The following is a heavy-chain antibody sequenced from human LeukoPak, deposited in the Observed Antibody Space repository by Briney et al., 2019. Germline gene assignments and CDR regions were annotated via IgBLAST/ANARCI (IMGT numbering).Heavy chain of an antibody. CDR3: ARDRPTGASRLFVVQ. CDR2: MSSGGTYI. J-gene: IGHJ4*02. Sequence: GGSLRLSCAASGFTFSSYGMTWVRQAPGKGLEWVSSMSSGGTYIYYADSVRGRFTISRDNAKNSLYLIMNSLRAEDTAVYYCARDRPTGASRLFVVQWGQGTLVTVSS. D-gene: IGHD3-3*01. CDR1: GFTFSSYG. V-gene: IGHV3-21*01.